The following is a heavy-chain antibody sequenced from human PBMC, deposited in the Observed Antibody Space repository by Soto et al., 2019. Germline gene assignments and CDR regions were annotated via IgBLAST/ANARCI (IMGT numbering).Heavy chain of an antibody. D-gene: IGHD3-9*01. V-gene: IGHV3-23*01. CDR1: GFTFSRHA. Sequence: GESLRLSCAASGFTFSRHAMSWVRQAPGKGLEWVSVISGSGRSTDYADFVKGRFTISRDNSKNTLYLQMNSLRAEDTAVYYCVRVLYPLTGFYEPFDYWGQGTLVTVSS. CDR2: ISGSGRST. CDR3: VRVLYPLTGFYEPFDY. J-gene: IGHJ4*02.